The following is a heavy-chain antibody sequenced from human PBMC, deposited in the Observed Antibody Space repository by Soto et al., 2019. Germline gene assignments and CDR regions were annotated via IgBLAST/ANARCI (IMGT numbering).Heavy chain of an antibody. CDR2: ISFHGSEK. CDR3: VKDRRRTTGLPDY. Sequence: QVQLVESGGGVVQPGRSLRLSCVASGFTFSSSGMHWVRQAPGKGLDWVAYISFHGSEKHYADSVKGRFTISRDNSKNTLYLQMNSLRAEDTDVYTCVKDRRRTTGLPDYWGQGTLVTVPA. V-gene: IGHV3-30*18. D-gene: IGHD1-26*01. J-gene: IGHJ4*02. CDR1: GFTFSSSG.